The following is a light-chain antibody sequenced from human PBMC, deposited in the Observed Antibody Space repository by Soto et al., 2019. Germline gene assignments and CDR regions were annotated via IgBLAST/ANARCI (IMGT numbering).Light chain of an antibody. CDR3: SSYTRSSTSYV. J-gene: IGLJ1*01. V-gene: IGLV2-14*01. CDR1: SSDVGGYNY. CDR2: EVS. Sequence: QSVLTQPSSLSGSPGQSITISCTGTSSDVGGYNYVSWYQQHPGKAPKLMIYEVSNRPSRVSNRFSGSKSGNTASLTISGLQAEDEADYYCSSYTRSSTSYVFGTGTTV.